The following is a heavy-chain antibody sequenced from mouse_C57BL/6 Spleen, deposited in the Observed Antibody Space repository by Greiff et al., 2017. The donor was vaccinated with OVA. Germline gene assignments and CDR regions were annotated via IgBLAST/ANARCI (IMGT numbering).Heavy chain of an antibody. Sequence: VKVVESGAELVKPGASVKISCKASGYAFSSYWMNWVKQRPGKGLEWIGQIYPGDGDTNYNGKFKGKATLTADKSSSTAYMQLSSLTSEDSAVYFCARSVGGYFDYWGQGTTLTVSS. CDR1: GYAFSSYW. V-gene: IGHV1-80*01. CDR3: ARSVGGYFDY. J-gene: IGHJ2*01. D-gene: IGHD1-1*02. CDR2: IYPGDGDT.